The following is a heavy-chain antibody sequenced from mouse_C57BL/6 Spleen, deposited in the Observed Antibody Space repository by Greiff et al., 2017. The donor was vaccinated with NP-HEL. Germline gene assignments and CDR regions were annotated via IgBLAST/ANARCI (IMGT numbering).Heavy chain of an antibody. CDR2: IYPGDGDT. Sequence: QVQLKESGAELVKPGASVKISCKASGYAFSSYWMNWVKQRPGKGLEWIGQIYPGDGDTNYNGKFKGKATLTADKSSSTAYMQLSSLTSEDSAVYFCARRLRQYAMDDWGQGTSVTVSS. CDR3: ARRLRQYAMDD. V-gene: IGHV1-80*01. CDR1: GYAFSSYW. D-gene: IGHD3-2*02. J-gene: IGHJ4*01.